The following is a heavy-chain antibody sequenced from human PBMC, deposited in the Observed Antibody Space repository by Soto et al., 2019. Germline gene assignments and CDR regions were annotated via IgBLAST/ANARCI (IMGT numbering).Heavy chain of an antibody. CDR1: GDSISSGTHY. J-gene: IGHJ4*02. D-gene: IGHD5-12*01. Sequence: SETLSLTCTVSGDSISSGTHYWNWIRQHPGKGLEWIGYVSSSGNSYYNPSLKSRFFISGDSSKNMFSLKLSSVTSAATAICYCVGRLTSTQNYFGSWGPGTQVPLSS. CDR3: VGRLTSTQNYFGS. CDR2: VSSSGNS. V-gene: IGHV4-31*03.